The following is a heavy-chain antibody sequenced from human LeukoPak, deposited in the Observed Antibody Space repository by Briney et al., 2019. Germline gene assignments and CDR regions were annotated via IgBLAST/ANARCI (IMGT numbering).Heavy chain of an antibody. CDR3: AKLELRVLSEPDY. D-gene: IGHD1-7*01. CDR1: GFTFSSYA. CDR2: ISGSGGST. Sequence: GGSLRLSCAASGFTFSSYAMSWVRQAPGKGLEWVSLISGSGGSTYYTDSVKGRFTISRDNSKNTLSLQMNSLRAEDTAVFYCAKLELRVLSEPDYWGQGTLVTVSS. V-gene: IGHV3-23*01. J-gene: IGHJ4*02.